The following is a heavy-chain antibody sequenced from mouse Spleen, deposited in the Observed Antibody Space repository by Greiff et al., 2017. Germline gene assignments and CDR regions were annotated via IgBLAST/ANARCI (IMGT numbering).Heavy chain of an antibody. J-gene: IGHJ3*01. D-gene: IGHD3-3*01. CDR3: AREGLGARFSFAY. CDR1: GFTFSSYY. CDR2: ISNSGGST. V-gene: IGHV5-12-1*01. Sequence: EVQLVESGGGLVKLGGSLKLSCAASGFTFSSYYMSWVRQTPEKRLEWVATISNSGGSTYYPDSVKDRFTISRDNAKNTLYLQMSSLNSEDTAVYYCAREGLGARFSFAYWGQGTLVTVSA.